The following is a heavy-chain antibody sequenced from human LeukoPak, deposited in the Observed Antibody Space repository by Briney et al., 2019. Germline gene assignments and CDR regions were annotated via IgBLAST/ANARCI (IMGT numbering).Heavy chain of an antibody. CDR3: ARVRSYYGDYWSFDY. V-gene: IGHV3-30-3*01. D-gene: IGHD4-17*01. CDR1: GFTFSSYA. Sequence: PGRSLRLSCAASGFTFSSYAMHWDRQAPGKGLEWVAVISYDGSNKYYADSVKGRFTISRDNSKNTLYLQMNSLRAEDTAVYYCARVRSYYGDYWSFDYWGQGTLVTVSS. CDR2: ISYDGSNK. J-gene: IGHJ4*02.